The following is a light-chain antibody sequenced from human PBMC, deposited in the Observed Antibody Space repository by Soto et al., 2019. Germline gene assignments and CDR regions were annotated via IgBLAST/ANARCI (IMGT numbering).Light chain of an antibody. CDR2: GAS. J-gene: IGKJ1*01. Sequence: EIVMTQSPATVSVSPGERVTLSCRASQSVSSNLAWYQQKPGQAPRLLISGASTRATGVPARFSGSGSGTEFTLTISSLQSEDFAVYSCQQYNSWPPTFGQGTKVEIK. CDR3: QQYNSWPPT. V-gene: IGKV3-15*01. CDR1: QSVSSN.